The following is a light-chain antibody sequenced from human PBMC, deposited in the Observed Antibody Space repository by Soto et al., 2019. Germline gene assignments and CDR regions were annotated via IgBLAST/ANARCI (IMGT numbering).Light chain of an antibody. CDR3: SSYARRDTYV. Sequence: QSALTQPASVSGSPGQSIAISCTGTSSDIGAYNWVSWYQQHPGKAPKLMNYDVSYRPSGVSNRFSGSISGNTAPLTISGLQAEDEDVYYCSSYARRDTYVFGSGTKVTVL. CDR1: SSDIGAYNW. J-gene: IGLJ1*01. V-gene: IGLV2-14*03. CDR2: DVS.